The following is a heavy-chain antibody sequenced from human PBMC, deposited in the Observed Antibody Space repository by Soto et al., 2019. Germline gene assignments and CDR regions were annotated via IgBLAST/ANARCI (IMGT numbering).Heavy chain of an antibody. J-gene: IGHJ4*02. CDR2: IHYFGST. CDR1: GGSVNSSSYY. D-gene: IGHD1-26*01. Sequence: SEMVCWTYTVGGGSVNSSSYYLSWIRQPTGKGLEWIGYIHYFGSTKYNPSLESRGVISVDTSKNQFSLKVPSVTAADTAKYFCARGGSHVGFASWGQGARVT. CDR3: ARGGSHVGFAS. V-gene: IGHV4-61*10.